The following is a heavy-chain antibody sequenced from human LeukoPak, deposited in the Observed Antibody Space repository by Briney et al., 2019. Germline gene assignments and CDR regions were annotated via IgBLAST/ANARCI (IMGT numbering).Heavy chain of an antibody. Sequence: GGSLRLSCAASGFTFSTYSMNWVRQAPGKGLEWISYISDSSDTIYYADSVKGRFTISRDNAKNSLYLQMNSLRAEDTAVYYCARGVSDLFDAFDIWGQGTMVTVSS. J-gene: IGHJ3*02. CDR3: ARGVSDLFDAFDI. CDR2: ISDSSDTI. D-gene: IGHD2-21*01. V-gene: IGHV3-48*04. CDR1: GFTFSTYS.